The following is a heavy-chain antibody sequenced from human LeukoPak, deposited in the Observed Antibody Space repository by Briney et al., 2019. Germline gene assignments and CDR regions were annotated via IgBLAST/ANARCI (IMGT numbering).Heavy chain of an antibody. J-gene: IGHJ4*02. CDR2: IYYSGST. CDR3: ARQGSGSSFDY. V-gene: IGHV4-39*01. Sequence: SETLSLTCTVSGGSISSSSYYWGWIRQPPGKGLEWIGSIYYSGSTYYNPSLKSRVTISVDTSKNQFSLKLGSVTAADTAVYYCARQGSGSSFDYWGQGTLVTVSS. CDR1: GGSISSSSYY. D-gene: IGHD3-10*01.